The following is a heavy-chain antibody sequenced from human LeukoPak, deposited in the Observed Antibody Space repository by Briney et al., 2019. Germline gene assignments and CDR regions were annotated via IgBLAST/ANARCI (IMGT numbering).Heavy chain of an antibody. CDR2: ISSSSSYI. V-gene: IGHV3-21*01. J-gene: IGHJ4*02. D-gene: IGHD3-10*01. CDR1: GFTFSSYS. Sequence: PGGSLRLSCAASGFTFSSYSMNWVRQAPGKGLEWVSSISSSSSYIYYADSVKGRFTISRDNAKNSLYLRMNSLRAEDTAVYYCAYYGSGSYYGGAIFDYWGQGTLVTVSS. CDR3: AYYGSGSYYGGAIFDY.